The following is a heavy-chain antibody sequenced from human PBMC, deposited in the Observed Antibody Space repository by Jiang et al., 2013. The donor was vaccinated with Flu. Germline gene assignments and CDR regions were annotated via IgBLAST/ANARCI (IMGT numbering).Heavy chain of an antibody. CDR3: ASLDCSSTSCYGYFDY. CDR2: IYPGDSDT. V-gene: IGHV5-51*01. Sequence: KKPGESLKISCQGSGYSFTNYWIGWVRQMPGKGLEWMGIIYPGDSDTNYSPSFQGHVTISADKSISTAYLQWSSLKASDTAMYYCASLDCSSTSCYGYFDYWGQGTLVTVSS. J-gene: IGHJ4*02. D-gene: IGHD2-2*01. CDR1: GYSFTNYW.